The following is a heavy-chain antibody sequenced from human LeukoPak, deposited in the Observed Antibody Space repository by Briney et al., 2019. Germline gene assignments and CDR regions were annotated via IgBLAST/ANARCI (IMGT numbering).Heavy chain of an antibody. D-gene: IGHD5-18*01. CDR1: GFTFSSYG. V-gene: IGHV3-33*01. CDR2: IWYGGSNK. CDR3: ARERGYSYGSNYYYGMDV. Sequence: GGSLRLSCAASGFTFSSYGMHWVRQAPGKGLEWVAVIWYGGSNKYYADSVKGRFTISRDNSKNTLYLQMNSLRAEDTAVYYCARERGYSYGSNYYYGMDVWGQGTTVTVSS. J-gene: IGHJ6*02.